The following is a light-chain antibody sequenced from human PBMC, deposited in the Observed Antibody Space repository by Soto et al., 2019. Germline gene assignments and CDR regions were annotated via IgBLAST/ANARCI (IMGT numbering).Light chain of an antibody. CDR1: QGIRND. V-gene: IGKV1-17*01. J-gene: IGKJ1*01. Sequence: IQLTQSPSSLSASVGDRVTITCRASQGIRNDLGWYQQKPGKATQRLVFASYNLQSGVPSSFSGSGSGTEFTLTISRLQPEDFATYYCLQHNSYPRTFGQGTSVEI. CDR2: ASY. CDR3: LQHNSYPRT.